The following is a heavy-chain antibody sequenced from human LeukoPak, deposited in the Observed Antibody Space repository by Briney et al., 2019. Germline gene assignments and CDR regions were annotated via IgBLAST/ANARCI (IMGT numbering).Heavy chain of an antibody. CDR2: ISSTSIYT. V-gene: IGHV3-11*05. J-gene: IGHJ4*02. Sequence: PGGSLRLSCAAPGFTFSDYYMSWISQAPGKGLEWVSDISSTSIYTNYADSVKGRFTISRDNAKNSLYLQMNSLRAEDTAVYYCAREDGYSSSWYSDYWGQGTLVTVSS. D-gene: IGHD6-13*01. CDR3: AREDGYSSSWYSDY. CDR1: GFTFSDYY.